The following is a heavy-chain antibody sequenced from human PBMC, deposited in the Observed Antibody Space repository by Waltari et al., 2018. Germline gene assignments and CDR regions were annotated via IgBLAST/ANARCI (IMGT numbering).Heavy chain of an antibody. J-gene: IGHJ4*02. CDR1: GYTFTGYY. CDR3: ARSEITIFGVVIRGTGDY. CDR2: INPNSGGT. Sequence: QVQLVQSGAEVKKPGASVKVSCKASGYTFTGYYMHWVRQAPGQGLEWMGWINPNSGGTNYAQKFQGRVTMTRETSISTAYMELSRLRSDETAVYYCARSEITIFGVVIRGTGDYWGQGTLVTVSS. D-gene: IGHD3-3*01. V-gene: IGHV1-2*02.